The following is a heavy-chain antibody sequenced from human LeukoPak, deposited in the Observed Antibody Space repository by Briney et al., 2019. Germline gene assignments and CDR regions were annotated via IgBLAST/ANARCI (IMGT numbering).Heavy chain of an antibody. CDR3: GRGRSGYFDY. V-gene: IGHV4-61*02. CDR1: GGSISSGDYY. J-gene: IGHJ4*02. D-gene: IGHD3-3*01. CDR2: IYTSGST. Sequence: PSQTLSLTCSVSGGSISSGDYYWSWIRQPAGKGLEWLGRIYTSGSTNYNPSLKSRLTISVDTSKNQFSLRLSSVTAAVTAVYYCGRGRSGYFDYWGRGTLVTVSS.